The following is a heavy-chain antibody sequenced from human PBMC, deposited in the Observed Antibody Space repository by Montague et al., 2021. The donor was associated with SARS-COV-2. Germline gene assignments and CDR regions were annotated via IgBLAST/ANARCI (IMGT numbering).Heavy chain of an antibody. Sequence: SETLSLTCAVYGGSFSGYDWTWIRQSPGKGLEWIGEINQSGSTKYKPSLKSRVTISVDTSKNQFSLRLTSVTAADTAVYYCARGRMSITMLGVIMTGASNWLDSWGQGTLVTVSP. CDR3: ARGRMSITMLGVIMTGASNWLDS. J-gene: IGHJ5*01. CDR2: INQSGST. V-gene: IGHV4-34*01. D-gene: IGHD3-10*02. CDR1: GGSFSGYD.